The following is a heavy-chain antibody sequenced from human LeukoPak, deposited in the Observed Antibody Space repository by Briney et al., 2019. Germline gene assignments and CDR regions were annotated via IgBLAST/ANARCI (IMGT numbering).Heavy chain of an antibody. CDR1: GFTFSSYA. CDR3: ARGFLDYGAWFDP. CDR2: ISYDGSNK. Sequence: GRSLRLSCAASGFTFSSYAMHWVRQAPGKGLEWVAVISYDGSNKYYADSVKGRFTISRDNSKNTLYLQMNSLRAEDTAVYYCARGFLDYGAWFDPWGQGTLVTVSS. D-gene: IGHD3-16*01. V-gene: IGHV3-30-3*01. J-gene: IGHJ5*02.